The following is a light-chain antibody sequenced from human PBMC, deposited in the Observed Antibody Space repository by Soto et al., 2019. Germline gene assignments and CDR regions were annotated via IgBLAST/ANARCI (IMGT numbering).Light chain of an antibody. CDR1: TGPVTNGHF. Sequence: HAVVTQEPSLTVSPGGTVTLTCGSSTGPVTNGHFPYWFQQKPGQAPRPLIYDTDNKHSWTPARFSASLLGDKAALTLSGALPEDEADYYCLLSYTGRLYVFGPGTKVTVL. CDR2: DTD. CDR3: LLSYTGRLYV. V-gene: IGLV7-46*01. J-gene: IGLJ1*01.